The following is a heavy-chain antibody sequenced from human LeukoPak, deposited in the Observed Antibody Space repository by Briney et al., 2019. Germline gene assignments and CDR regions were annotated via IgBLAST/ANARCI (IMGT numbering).Heavy chain of an antibody. CDR1: GFTFSSYE. CDR2: ISSSGSTI. Sequence: PGGSLRLSCAASGFTFSSYEMNWVRQAPGKGLEWVSYISSSGSTIYYADSVKGRFTISRDNSKNSLYLQMNSLRTEDTALYYCAKAHLGYSYGEYYFDYWGQGTLVTVSS. J-gene: IGHJ4*02. CDR3: AKAHLGYSYGEYYFDY. V-gene: IGHV3-48*03. D-gene: IGHD5-18*01.